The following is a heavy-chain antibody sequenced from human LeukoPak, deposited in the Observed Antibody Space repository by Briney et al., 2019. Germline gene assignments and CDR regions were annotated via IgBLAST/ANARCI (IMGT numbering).Heavy chain of an antibody. J-gene: IGHJ4*02. CDR2: INHSGST. Sequence: ASETLSLSCAVYGGSFSGYYWSWLRQPPGKGLEWIGDINHSGSTNYNPSLKSRVTISVDTSKNQFSLQLSTVTAADTAVYYCARDSILTGLDYWGQGTPVTVSS. CDR1: GGSFSGYY. D-gene: IGHD3-9*01. CDR3: ARDSILTGLDY. V-gene: IGHV4-34*01.